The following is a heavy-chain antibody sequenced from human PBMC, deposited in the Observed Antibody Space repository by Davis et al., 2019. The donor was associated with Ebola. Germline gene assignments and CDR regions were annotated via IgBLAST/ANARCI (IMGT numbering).Heavy chain of an antibody. Sequence: GESLKISCAASGFIFSDYTIHWVRQAPGKGLEWVSSISSHSTYIYFADSVKGRFTISRDNAKNSLYLQMNSLRAEDTAVYYCARETTIFGVVIAYFDYWGQGTLVTVSS. CDR3: ARETTIFGVVIAYFDY. CDR2: ISSHSTYI. J-gene: IGHJ4*02. V-gene: IGHV3-21*01. D-gene: IGHD3-3*01. CDR1: GFIFSDYT.